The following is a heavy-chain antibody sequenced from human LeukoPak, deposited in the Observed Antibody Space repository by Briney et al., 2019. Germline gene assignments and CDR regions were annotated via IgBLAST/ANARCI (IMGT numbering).Heavy chain of an antibody. CDR3: ARFGLQRYYFDY. J-gene: IGHJ4*02. D-gene: IGHD5-24*01. Sequence: GGSLRLSCAASGFAFSGNWMHWVRQAPGKGLVWVSRINNDGRSTSYADSVKGRFTISRDNAKNSLHLQMNSLRAEDTAVYYCARFGLQRYYFDYWGQGTLVTVSS. CDR1: GFAFSGNW. CDR2: INNDGRST. V-gene: IGHV3-74*01.